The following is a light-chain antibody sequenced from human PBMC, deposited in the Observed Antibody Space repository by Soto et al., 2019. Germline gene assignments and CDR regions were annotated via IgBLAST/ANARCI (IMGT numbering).Light chain of an antibody. CDR1: PRISNW. Sequence: DIQMTQSPSPLSASLGDKVTITFRGSPRISNWFAWYQLKPWKAPKLLIYKASTLPIGVPSRFSGSGSGTEFTLAISSLQPDDSATYYCQQYNDNWTFGQGTKVDIK. CDR2: KAS. CDR3: QQYNDNWT. V-gene: IGKV1-5*03. J-gene: IGKJ1*01.